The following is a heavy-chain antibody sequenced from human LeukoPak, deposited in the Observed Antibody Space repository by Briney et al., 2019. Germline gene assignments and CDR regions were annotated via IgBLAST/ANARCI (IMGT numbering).Heavy chain of an antibody. CDR1: GYTFTGYY. CDR3: ARGEWLRFGNYYYYGMDV. CDR2: INPNSGGT. Sequence: ASVKVSCKASGYTFTGYYMHWVRQAPGQGLEWMGWINPNSGGTNYAQKIQGRVTMTRDTSISTAYMELSRLRSDDTAVYYCARGEWLRFGNYYYYGMDVWGQGTTVTVSS. J-gene: IGHJ6*02. D-gene: IGHD5-12*01. V-gene: IGHV1-2*02.